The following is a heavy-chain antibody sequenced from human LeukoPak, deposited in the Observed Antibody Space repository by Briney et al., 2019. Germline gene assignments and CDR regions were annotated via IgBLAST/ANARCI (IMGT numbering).Heavy chain of an antibody. J-gene: IGHJ3*02. V-gene: IGHV3-23*01. CDR2: ISGSGGST. CDR3: AKTPTYYYDSSGVRAFDI. Sequence: PGGSLRLSCAASGFTFSSYAMSWVRQPPGKGLEWVSAISGSGGSTYYADSVKGRFTISRDNSKNTLYLQMNSLRAEDTAVYYCAKTPTYYYDSSGVRAFDIWGQGTMVTVSS. D-gene: IGHD3-22*01. CDR1: GFTFSSYA.